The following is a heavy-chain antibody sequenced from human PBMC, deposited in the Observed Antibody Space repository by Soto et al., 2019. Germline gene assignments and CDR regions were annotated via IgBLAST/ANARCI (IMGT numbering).Heavy chain of an antibody. CDR1: GFTFSSYA. V-gene: IGHV3-30-3*01. CDR3: ARDPLGDQYYYGMDV. D-gene: IGHD3-10*01. J-gene: IGHJ6*02. CDR2: ISYDGSNR. Sequence: PGGSLRLSCAASGFTFSSYAMHWVRQAPGKGLEWVAVISYDGSNRYYADSVKGRFTISRDNSKNTLYLQMNSLRAEDTAVCYCARDPLGDQYYYGMDVWGQGTTVTVSS.